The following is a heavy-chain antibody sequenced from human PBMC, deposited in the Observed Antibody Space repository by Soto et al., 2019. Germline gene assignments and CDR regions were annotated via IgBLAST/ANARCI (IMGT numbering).Heavy chain of an antibody. J-gene: IGHJ3*01. CDR3: VKDFGYYYDYAFDV. CDR2: ISWNSAII. D-gene: IGHD3-22*01. CDR1: RFTFDDYA. Sequence: EVQLEESGGGLVQAGRSLRLSCAASRFTFDDYALHWVRQAPGKGLEWVSGISWNSAIISYADSVKGRFSISRDNAKKYVYLQMDSLSPEDTALYYCVKDFGYYYDYAFDVWGQATMVTVSP. V-gene: IGHV3-9*01.